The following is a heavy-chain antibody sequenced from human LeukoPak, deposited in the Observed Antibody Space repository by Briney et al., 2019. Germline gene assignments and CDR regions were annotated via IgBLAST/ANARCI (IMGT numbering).Heavy chain of an antibody. V-gene: IGHV3-21*01. Sequence: PGGSLRLSCAASGFTFSSYSMNWVRQAPGKGLEWVSSISSSSSYIYYADSVKGRLTISRDNAKNSLYLQMNSLRAEDTAVYYCARAQNGYCSGGSCSYFDYWGQGTLVTVSS. D-gene: IGHD2-15*01. J-gene: IGHJ4*02. CDR2: ISSSSSYI. CDR3: ARAQNGYCSGGSCSYFDY. CDR1: GFTFSSYS.